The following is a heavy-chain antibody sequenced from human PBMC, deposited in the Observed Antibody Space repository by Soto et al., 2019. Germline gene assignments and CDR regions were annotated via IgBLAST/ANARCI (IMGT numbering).Heavy chain of an antibody. Sequence: EVQLVESGGGLVKPGGSLRLSCAASGFTFSSYSMNWVRQAPGKGLEWVSAISSSSSYIYYADSVKGRFTISRDTAKNSLYLQMNSLRAEDTAVYYCARDGYDSSGYWNGMDVWSPGTTVTSSS. J-gene: IGHJ6*02. CDR2: ISSSSSYI. V-gene: IGHV3-21*01. CDR3: ARDGYDSSGYWNGMDV. CDR1: GFTFSSYS. D-gene: IGHD3-22*01.